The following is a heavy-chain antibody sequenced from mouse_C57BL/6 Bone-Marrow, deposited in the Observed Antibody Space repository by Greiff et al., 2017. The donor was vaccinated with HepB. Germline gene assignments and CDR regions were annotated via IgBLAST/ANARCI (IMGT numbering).Heavy chain of an antibody. CDR3: ARSPFITTVVAKDWYFDV. Sequence: EVQLQQSGPELVKPGASVKISCKASGYSFTGYYMHWVKQSSEKSLEWIGEINPSTGGTSYNQKFKGKATLTVDKSSSTAYMQLKSLTSEDSAVYYCARSPFITTVVAKDWYFDVWGTGTTVTVSS. J-gene: IGHJ1*03. CDR2: INPSTGGT. CDR1: GYSFTGYY. V-gene: IGHV1-43*01. D-gene: IGHD1-1*01.